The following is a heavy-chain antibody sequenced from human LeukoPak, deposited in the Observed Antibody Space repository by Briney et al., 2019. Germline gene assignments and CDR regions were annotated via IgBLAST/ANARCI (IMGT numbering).Heavy chain of an antibody. CDR1: TFTFGSNE. V-gene: IGHV3-48*03. D-gene: IGHD3-9*01. J-gene: IGHJ4*02. CDR3: ARVTYDILTGYYIDY. Sequence: GGCLRLACAASTFTFGSNEINCVRRAPGKWLGWVSYISTSGTTINYADSVKGRFTISRDNAKTSLFLQMNSLRAEDTAVYYCARVTYDILTGYYIDYWGQGNLVTVSS. CDR2: ISTSGTTI.